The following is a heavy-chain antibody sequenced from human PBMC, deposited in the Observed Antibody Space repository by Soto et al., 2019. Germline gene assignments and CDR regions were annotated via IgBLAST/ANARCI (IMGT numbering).Heavy chain of an antibody. D-gene: IGHD4-17*01. CDR2: ISDAAGSA. J-gene: IGHJ3*01. CDR3: ARPYGGKIGDAPDL. V-gene: IGHV3-23*01. Sequence: GGSLRLSCAASGFTFSSYAMHWVRQVPGKGLEWVSTISDAAGSAYYVDSVKGRFTISRDNSKKTLYLQMNSLRAEDSAVYYCARPYGGKIGDAPDLWGQGTMVTVSS. CDR1: GFTFSSYA.